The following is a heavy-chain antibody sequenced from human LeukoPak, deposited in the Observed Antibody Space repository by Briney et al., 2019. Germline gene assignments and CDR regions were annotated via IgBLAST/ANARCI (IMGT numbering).Heavy chain of an antibody. Sequence: ASVKVSCKASGYTFTSYGISWVRQAPGQGLEWMGWISAYNGNTNYAQKLQGRVTMTTDTSTSTAYMELSSLRSEDTAVYYCARVGGNVLRYFNWFDPWGQGTLVTVSS. CDR2: ISAYNGNT. CDR1: GYTFTSYG. J-gene: IGHJ5*02. CDR3: ARVGGNVLRYFNWFDP. D-gene: IGHD3-9*01. V-gene: IGHV1-18*01.